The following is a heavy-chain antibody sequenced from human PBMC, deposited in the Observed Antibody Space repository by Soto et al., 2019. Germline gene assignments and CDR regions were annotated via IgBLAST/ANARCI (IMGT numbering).Heavy chain of an antibody. V-gene: IGHV1-2*02. D-gene: IGHD1-1*01. Sequence: ASVKVSCKASGYTFTDYYIHWVRQAPGQGLQWMGWISPNRGGTNYAQKFQGRVNMTRDTSISTAYMDLSRLRSDDTAVYSCARVGASGTFYXWGQGTLVTVSX. J-gene: IGHJ4*02. CDR2: ISPNRGGT. CDR3: ARVGASGTFYX. CDR1: GYTFTDYY.